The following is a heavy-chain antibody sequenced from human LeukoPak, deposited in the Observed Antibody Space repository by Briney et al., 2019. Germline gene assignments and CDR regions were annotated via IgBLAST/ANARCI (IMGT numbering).Heavy chain of an antibody. Sequence: GGSLRLSCAASGFTFSNSAMNWVRQVPGKGLGWVSSIDYGSSHIYYAASVRGRFTISRDNARNSVYLQMNSLRVEDTAVYYCARDPLRYLRVGHYDYWGQGTLVAVSS. CDR3: ARDPLRYLRVGHYDY. D-gene: IGHD3-9*01. CDR1: GFTFSNSA. V-gene: IGHV3-21*01. J-gene: IGHJ4*02. CDR2: IDYGSSHI.